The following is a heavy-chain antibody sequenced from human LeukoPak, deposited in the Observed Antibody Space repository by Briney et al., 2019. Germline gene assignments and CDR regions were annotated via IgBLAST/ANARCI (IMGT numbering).Heavy chain of an antibody. Sequence: PGGSLRLSCAASGFTFSSYWMSWVRQAPGKGLEWVANIKQDGSEKYYVDSVKGRFTISRDNAKNSLYLQMNSLRADDTAVYYCARPYSTSWYGWFDPWGQGTLATVSS. CDR2: IKQDGSEK. CDR1: GFTFSSYW. D-gene: IGHD6-13*01. V-gene: IGHV3-7*04. CDR3: ARPYSTSWYGWFDP. J-gene: IGHJ5*02.